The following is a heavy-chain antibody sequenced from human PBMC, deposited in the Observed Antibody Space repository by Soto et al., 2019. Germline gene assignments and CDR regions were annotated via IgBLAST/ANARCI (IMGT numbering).Heavy chain of an antibody. Sequence: CAASGFTFSDYYMSWIRQAPGKGLEWVSYISSSSSYTNYADSVKGRFTISRDNAKNSLYLQMNSLRAEDTAVYYCASPGITSPRGDFDIWGQGTMVTVSS. CDR1: GFTFSDYY. CDR2: ISSSSSYT. J-gene: IGHJ3*02. V-gene: IGHV3-11*06. D-gene: IGHD1-20*01. CDR3: ASPGITSPRGDFDI.